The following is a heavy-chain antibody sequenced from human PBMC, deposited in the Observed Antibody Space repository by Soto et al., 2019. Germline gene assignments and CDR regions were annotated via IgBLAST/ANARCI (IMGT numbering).Heavy chain of an antibody. CDR3: ARQREYDSSEFDY. CDR1: GFTFDDYG. V-gene: IGHV3-20*04. J-gene: IGHJ4*02. CDR2: INWNGGST. Sequence: PGGSLRLSCAASGFTFDDYGMSWVRQAPGKGLEWVSGINWNGGSTGYAESVKGRFTISRDNAKNSLYLQMNSLRGEDTALYYCARQREYDSSEFDYWGQGTLVTVSS. D-gene: IGHD3-22*01.